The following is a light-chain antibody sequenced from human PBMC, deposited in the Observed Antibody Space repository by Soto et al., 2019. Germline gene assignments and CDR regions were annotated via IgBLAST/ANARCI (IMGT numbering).Light chain of an antibody. CDR1: QSISSY. V-gene: IGKV1-39*01. Sequence: DILMTQSPSSLSASVGDRVTNACRASQSISSYVNWYQQKPGKAPKLLIYAASSLQSGVPSRFSGSGSGTDFTLTISSLQPEDFATYYCQQSYSTPRTTFGQGTKLEIK. CDR3: QQSYSTPRTT. CDR2: AAS. J-gene: IGKJ2*01.